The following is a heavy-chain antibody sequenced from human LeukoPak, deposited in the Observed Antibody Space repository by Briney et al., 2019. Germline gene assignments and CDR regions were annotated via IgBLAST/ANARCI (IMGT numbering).Heavy chain of an antibody. CDR2: ISDSGNT. D-gene: IGHD1-26*01. V-gene: IGHV3-23*01. J-gene: IGHJ3*02. CDR1: GFTLSSYA. Sequence: GGSLRLSCAASGFTLSSYAMSWVRQAPGKGLEWVSAISDSGNTYHADSVKGRLTISRDNSKNTLYLQMNSLRAEDTAVYYCAKDSRPGGTVGLRDIWGQGTMVTVSS. CDR3: AKDSRPGGTVGLRDI.